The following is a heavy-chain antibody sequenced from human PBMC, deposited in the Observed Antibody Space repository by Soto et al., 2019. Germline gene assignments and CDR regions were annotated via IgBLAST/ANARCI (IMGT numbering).Heavy chain of an antibody. CDR1: GGSFSGYY. Sequence: QVQLQQWGAGLLKPSETLSLTCAVYGGSFSGYYWSWIRQPPGKGLEWIGDINHSGSTNYNPSLKSRVTISVDTSKNQFSLKLSSVTAADTAVYYCARRRYCSGGSCYEGVDYWGQGTLVTVSS. CDR2: INHSGST. J-gene: IGHJ4*02. V-gene: IGHV4-34*01. CDR3: ARRRYCSGGSCYEGVDY. D-gene: IGHD2-15*01.